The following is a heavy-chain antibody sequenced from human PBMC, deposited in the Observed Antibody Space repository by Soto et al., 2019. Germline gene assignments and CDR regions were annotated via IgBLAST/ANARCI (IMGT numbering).Heavy chain of an antibody. Sequence: EVQLVESGGGLVQPGGSLKLSCAASGFTFSGSAMHWVRQASGKGLEWVGRIRSKANSYATTYAASVKGRFTISRDDSXDXXYVEMNSVKTEDSAVYYGTSYTDSSGYYYYYGMDVWGQGTTVTVSS. V-gene: IGHV3-73*01. CDR3: TSYTDSSGYYYYYGMDV. J-gene: IGHJ6*02. CDR2: IRSKANSYAT. CDR1: GFTFSGSA. D-gene: IGHD3-22*01.